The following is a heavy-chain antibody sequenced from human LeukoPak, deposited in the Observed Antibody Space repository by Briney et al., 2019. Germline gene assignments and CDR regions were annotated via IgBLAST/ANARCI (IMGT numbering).Heavy chain of an antibody. J-gene: IGHJ3*02. CDR3: AKEYYYDSSGYSAFDI. Sequence: PGGSLRLSCAASGFTFSSYAMHWVRQAPGKGLEWVAVISYDGSNKYYADSVKGRFTISRDNSKNTLYLQMNSLRAEDTAVYYCAKEYYYDSSGYSAFDIWGQGTMVTVSS. D-gene: IGHD3-22*01. CDR2: ISYDGSNK. CDR1: GFTFSSYA. V-gene: IGHV3-30*18.